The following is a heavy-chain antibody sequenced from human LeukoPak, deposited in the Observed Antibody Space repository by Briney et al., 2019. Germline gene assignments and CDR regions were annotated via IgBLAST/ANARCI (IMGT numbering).Heavy chain of an antibody. CDR2: IYYSGST. V-gene: IGHV4-59*12. Sequence: SETLSLTCTVSGDSISSYYWSWIRQPPGKGLEWIGYIYYSGSTYYNPSLKSRVTISVDTSKNQFSLKLSSVTAADTAVYYCARRAGAYSHPYDYWGQGTLVTVSS. D-gene: IGHD4/OR15-4a*01. CDR1: GDSISSYY. CDR3: ARRAGAYSHPYDY. J-gene: IGHJ4*02.